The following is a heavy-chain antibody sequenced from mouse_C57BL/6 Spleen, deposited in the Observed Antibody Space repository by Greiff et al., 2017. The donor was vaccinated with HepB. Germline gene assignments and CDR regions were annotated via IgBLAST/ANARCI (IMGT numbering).Heavy chain of an antibody. CDR3: ARGDYGSSSWFAY. CDR2: ISYSGST. Sequence: EVQLVESGPGMVKPSQSLSLTCTVTGYSITSGYDWHWIRHFPGNKLEWMGYISYSGSTNYNPSLKSRISITHDTSKNHFFLKLNSVTTEDTATYYCARGDYGSSSWFAYWGQGTLVTVSA. D-gene: IGHD1-1*01. V-gene: IGHV3-1*01. J-gene: IGHJ3*01. CDR1: GYSITSGYD.